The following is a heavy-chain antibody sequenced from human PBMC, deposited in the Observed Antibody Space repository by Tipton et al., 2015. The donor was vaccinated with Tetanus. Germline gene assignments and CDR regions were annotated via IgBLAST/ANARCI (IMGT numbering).Heavy chain of an antibody. CDR3: ARTTRRWLHPDY. Sequence: TLSLTCNVSGDSMTDFYWSWIRQPPGKGLEWIAYIFCSGRTQYNPSLKSRVTISVDTAKNQFSLQLSSVTAADTAVYYCARTTRRWLHPDYWGQGTLVTVSS. V-gene: IGHV4-59*01. D-gene: IGHD5-24*01. CDR1: GDSMTDFY. J-gene: IGHJ4*02. CDR2: IFCSGRT.